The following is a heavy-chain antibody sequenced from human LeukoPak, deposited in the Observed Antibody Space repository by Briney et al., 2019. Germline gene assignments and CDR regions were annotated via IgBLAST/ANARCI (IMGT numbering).Heavy chain of an antibody. CDR3: ARDHKAYASAAADY. CDR1: GYTFTSYG. D-gene: IGHD6-13*01. CDR2: ISAYNGNT. V-gene: IGHV1-18*01. Sequence: ASVKVSCKTSGYTFTSYGISWVQQAPGQGLEWMGWISAYNGNTNYAQKLQGRVTMTTDTSTSTAYMELRSLRSDDTAVYYCARDHKAYASAAADYWGQGTLVTVSS. J-gene: IGHJ4*02.